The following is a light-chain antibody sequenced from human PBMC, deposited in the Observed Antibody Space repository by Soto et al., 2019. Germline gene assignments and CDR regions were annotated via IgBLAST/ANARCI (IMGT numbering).Light chain of an antibody. Sequence: QSALTQPASVSGSPGQSITISCTGTSSDVGGYNYVSWYQQHPGKAPKLMIYDVSKRPSGVSNRFSGSKSGTTASLTISGLQAEDEADYYCSSYKSSSTNVVLGGGTKRTVL. CDR1: SSDVGGYNY. CDR3: SSYKSSSTNVV. CDR2: DVS. V-gene: IGLV2-14*01. J-gene: IGLJ2*01.